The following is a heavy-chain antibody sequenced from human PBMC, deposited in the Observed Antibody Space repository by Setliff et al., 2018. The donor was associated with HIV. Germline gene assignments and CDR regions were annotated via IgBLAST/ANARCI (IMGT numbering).Heavy chain of an antibody. CDR3: ARVFPPIRGAPFGTPPGAFDI. CDR1: GGSMTTYY. J-gene: IGHJ3*02. Sequence: SETLSLTCSVSGGSMTTYYWSWIRQPAGKRLEWIGRVYTSGSTIYNPSLRSRVTMSVDTSKSQFSLKLNSVAAADTAVYYCARVFPPIRGAPFGTPPGAFDIWGQGTMVTVSS. CDR2: VYTSGST. D-gene: IGHD2-15*01. V-gene: IGHV4-4*07.